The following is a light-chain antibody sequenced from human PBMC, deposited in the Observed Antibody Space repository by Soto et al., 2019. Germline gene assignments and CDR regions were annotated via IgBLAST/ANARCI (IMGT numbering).Light chain of an antibody. V-gene: IGKV3-20*01. CDR1: QSVSNNY. Sequence: EIVLTQSPGTLSLSPGERATLSCRASQSVSNNYLAWYQQTSGQAPRLLIDGASRRATGIPDRFSGSGSGTDFTLTISRLEPEDFAVYYCQQYDNWPRTFGQGTKVEIK. CDR3: QQYDNWPRT. CDR2: GAS. J-gene: IGKJ1*01.